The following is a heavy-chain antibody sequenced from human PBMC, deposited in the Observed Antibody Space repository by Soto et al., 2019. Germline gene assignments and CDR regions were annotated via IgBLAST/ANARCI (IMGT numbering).Heavy chain of an antibody. CDR3: VRDAPTNDYYYGMDV. D-gene: IGHD1-1*01. CDR2: ISSRGSST. J-gene: IGHJ6*02. CDR1: GFTFSNYY. Sequence: PGGSLRLSCAASGFTFSNYYMSWISQAPGKGLEWISYISSRGSSTNYADSVKGRFTISRDNAKNSVSLQMNSLRAEDTAVYYCVRDAPTNDYYYGMDVWGQGTTVTVSS. V-gene: IGHV3-11*05.